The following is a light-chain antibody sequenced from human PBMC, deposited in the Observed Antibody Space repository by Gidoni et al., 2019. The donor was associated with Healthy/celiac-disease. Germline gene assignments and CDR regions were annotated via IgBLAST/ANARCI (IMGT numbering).Light chain of an antibody. CDR2: AAS. Sequence: AIRITQSPSSLSASTGDRVTITCRVSQGISSYLAWYQQKPGKAPKLLIYAASTLQSGVPSRFSGSGSGTDFTLTISCLQSEDFATYYCQQYYSYRTFGQGTKVEIK. V-gene: IGKV1-8*01. J-gene: IGKJ1*01. CDR1: QGISSY. CDR3: QQYYSYRT.